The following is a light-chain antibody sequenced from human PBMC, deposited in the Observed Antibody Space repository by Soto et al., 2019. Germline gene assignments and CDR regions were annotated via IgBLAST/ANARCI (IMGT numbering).Light chain of an antibody. CDR2: DVS. J-gene: IGLJ1*01. V-gene: IGLV2-14*01. CDR1: SSDVGGYNY. CDR3: SSYTSSSTYV. Sequence: QSALTQPASVSGSPGQSITISSTGTSSDVGGYNYVSWYQQHPGKAPKLMIYDVSNRPSGVSNRFSGSKSGNTASLTISGLQAEYEADFYCSSYTSSSTYVFGSGTKLTVL.